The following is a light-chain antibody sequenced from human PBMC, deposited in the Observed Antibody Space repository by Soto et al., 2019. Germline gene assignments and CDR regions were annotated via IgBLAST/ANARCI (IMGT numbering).Light chain of an antibody. J-gene: IGKJ5*01. CDR2: GAS. CDR1: QSVSSN. Sequence: EMVFTHSPGTLALSTGERATLSCRASQSVSSNLAWYQQKPGQAPRLLIYGASTRATGIPARFSGSGSGTEFTLTISSLQSEDFAVYYCQQYNNWPPITFGQGTRLEI. CDR3: QQYNNWPPIT. V-gene: IGKV3-15*01.